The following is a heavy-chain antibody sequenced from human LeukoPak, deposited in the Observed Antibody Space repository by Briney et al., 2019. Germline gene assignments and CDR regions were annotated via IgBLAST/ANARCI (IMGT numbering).Heavy chain of an antibody. CDR1: GFTFSSYG. J-gene: IGHJ4*02. V-gene: IGHV3-33*01. CDR2: IWGDGSNE. CDR3: ARVWYISAPYFDY. Sequence: GGSLRLSCAASGFTFSSYGMHWVRQAPGKGLEWVAVIWGDGSNENYADSVKGRFTISRDNFKNTVSLQTNSLRAEDTAVYFCARVWYISAPYFDYWGQGTLVTVSS. D-gene: IGHD1-1*01.